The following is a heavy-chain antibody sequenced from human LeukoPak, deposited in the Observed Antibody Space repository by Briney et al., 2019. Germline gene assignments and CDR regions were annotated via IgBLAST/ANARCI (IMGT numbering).Heavy chain of an antibody. CDR2: IIPILGIA. CDR3: ARDGGYSGYEADDAFDI. V-gene: IGHV1-69*04. J-gene: IGHJ3*02. Sequence: SVKVSCKASGGTFSSYAISWVRQAPGQGLEWMGRIIPILGIANYAQKFQGRVTITADKSTSTAYMELSSLRSEDTAVYYCARDGGYSGYEADDAFDIWGQGTMVTVSS. D-gene: IGHD5-12*01. CDR1: GGTFSSYA.